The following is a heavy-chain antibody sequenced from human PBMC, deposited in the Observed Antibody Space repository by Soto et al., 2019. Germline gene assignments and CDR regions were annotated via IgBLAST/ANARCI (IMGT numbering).Heavy chain of an antibody. CDR3: ASSCLEWLSCPPKYYYGMDV. CDR2: INAGNGNT. Sequence: QVQLVQSGAEVKKPGASVKVSCKASGYTFTSYAMHWVRQAPGQRLEWMGWINAGNGNTKYSQKFQGRVTITRDTSASTAYMELSSLRSEDTAVYYCASSCLEWLSCPPKYYYGMDVWGQGTTVTVSS. CDR1: GYTFTSYA. V-gene: IGHV1-3*01. D-gene: IGHD3-3*01. J-gene: IGHJ6*02.